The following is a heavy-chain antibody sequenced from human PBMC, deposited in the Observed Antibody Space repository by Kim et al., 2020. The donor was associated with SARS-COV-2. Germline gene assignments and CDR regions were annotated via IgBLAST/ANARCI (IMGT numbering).Heavy chain of an antibody. Sequence: SETLSLTCAVYGGSFSGYYWSWIRQPPGKGLEWIGEINHSGSTNYNPSLKSRVTISVDTSKNQFSLKLSSVTAADTAVYYCARGGQLFFYGMDVWGQGTTVTVSS. CDR3: ARGGQLFFYGMDV. V-gene: IGHV4-34*01. D-gene: IGHD6-13*01. CDR1: GGSFSGYY. J-gene: IGHJ6*02. CDR2: INHSGST.